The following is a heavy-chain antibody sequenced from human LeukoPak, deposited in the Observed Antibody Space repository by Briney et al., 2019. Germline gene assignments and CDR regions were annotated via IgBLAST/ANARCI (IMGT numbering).Heavy chain of an antibody. CDR3: ARDSNGPAF. CDR1: GFTFSDYA. Sequence: GGSLRLSCVVSGFTFSDYAMSWVRQAPGKGLEWVSTISGSGGRSYSEDPVKGRFTISRDYSKNTLYLQMNSLRADDTAVYYCARDSNGPAFWGQGTLVTVSS. V-gene: IGHV3-23*01. CDR2: ISGSGGRS. J-gene: IGHJ4*02. D-gene: IGHD3-22*01.